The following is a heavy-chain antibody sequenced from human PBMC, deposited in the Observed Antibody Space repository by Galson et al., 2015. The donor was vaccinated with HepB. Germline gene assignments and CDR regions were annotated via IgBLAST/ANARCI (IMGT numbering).Heavy chain of an antibody. D-gene: IGHD2-8*01. CDR1: GFTFRDFY. CDR2: LSSGGTIT. Sequence: LRLSYAASGFTFRDFYMSWVRQAPVKGLEYISYLSSGGTITFYADSVKGRFTVSRDNAKKSVHLQVNRLTGDDTAVYYCARHVEYCSNGTCYFGMDVWGQGTTVTVSS. J-gene: IGHJ6*02. V-gene: IGHV3-11*01. CDR3: ARHVEYCSNGTCYFGMDV.